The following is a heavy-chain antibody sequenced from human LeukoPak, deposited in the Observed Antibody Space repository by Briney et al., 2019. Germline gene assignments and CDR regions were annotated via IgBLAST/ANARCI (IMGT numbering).Heavy chain of an antibody. CDR3: ARDSTAARPLGYYYYGMDV. J-gene: IGHJ6*02. CDR2: IIPIFGTA. CDR1: GGTFSSYA. D-gene: IGHD6-6*01. V-gene: IGHV1-69*13. Sequence: ASVKVSCKASGGTFSSYAITWVRQAPGQGPEWMGGIIPIFGTANYAQKFQGSVTITADESTSTAYMELSSLRSEDTAVYYCARDSTAARPLGYYYYGMDVWGQGTTVTVSS.